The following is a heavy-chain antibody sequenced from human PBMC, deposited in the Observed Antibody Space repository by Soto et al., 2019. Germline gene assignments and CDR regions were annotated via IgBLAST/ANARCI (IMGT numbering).Heavy chain of an antibody. CDR3: ARESPLIFGVVISPPVYGMDV. Sequence: PSETLSLTCTVSGGSVSSGIYYWSWIRQPPGKGLEWIGYIYYSGSTNYNPSLKSRVTISVDTSKNQFSLKLSSVTAADTAVYYCARESPLIFGVVISPPVYGMDVWGQGTTVTVSS. V-gene: IGHV4-61*01. D-gene: IGHD3-3*01. J-gene: IGHJ6*02. CDR1: GGSVSSGIYY. CDR2: IYYSGST.